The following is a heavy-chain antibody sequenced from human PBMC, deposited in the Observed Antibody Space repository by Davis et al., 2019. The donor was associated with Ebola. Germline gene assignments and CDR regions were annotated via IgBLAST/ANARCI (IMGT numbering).Heavy chain of an antibody. J-gene: IGHJ4*02. CDR2: INHSGST. CDR1: GFTFSSYA. Sequence: PGGSLRLSCAASGFTFSSYAMSWVRQPPGKGLEWIGEINHSGSTNYNPSLKSRVTISVDTSKNQFSLKLNSVTAADTAVYYCARAVPFRFLTGWGQGTLVTVSS. D-gene: IGHD3-3*01. V-gene: IGHV4-34*01. CDR3: ARAVPFRFLTG.